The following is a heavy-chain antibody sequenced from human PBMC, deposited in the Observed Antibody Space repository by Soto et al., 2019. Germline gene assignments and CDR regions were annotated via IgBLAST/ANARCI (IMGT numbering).Heavy chain of an antibody. D-gene: IGHD6-13*01. CDR1: GFTFSDHY. V-gene: IGHV3-11*06. CDR3: ARGTITATDTMAD. J-gene: IGHJ4*02. Sequence: GGSLRLSCAASGFTFSDHYMSWIRQAPGKGLEWLSYINSDGSYTKYADSVRGRFTISRDNAKKSLYLQMNSLRDGDTAVYYCARGTITATDTMADWGQGTLVTVSS. CDR2: INSDGSYT.